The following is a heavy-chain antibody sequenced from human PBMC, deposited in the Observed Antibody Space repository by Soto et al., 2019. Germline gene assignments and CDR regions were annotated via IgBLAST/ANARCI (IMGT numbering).Heavy chain of an antibody. CDR3: TRPPLGYDSSCYYDY. CDR2: IRSKANSYAT. CDR1: GFTFSGSA. J-gene: IGHJ4*02. Sequence: EVQLVESGGGLVQPGGSLKLSCAASGFTFSGSAMHWVRQASGKGLEWVGRIRSKANSYATAYAASVKGRFTISRDDSKNTAYLQMNSLKTEDTAVYYCTRPPLGYDSSCYYDYWGQGTLVTVSS. D-gene: IGHD3-22*01. V-gene: IGHV3-73*02.